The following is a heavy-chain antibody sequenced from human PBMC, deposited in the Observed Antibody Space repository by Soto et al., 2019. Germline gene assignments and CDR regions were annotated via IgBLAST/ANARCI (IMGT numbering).Heavy chain of an antibody. D-gene: IGHD2-2*03. V-gene: IGHV1-69*01. J-gene: IGHJ4*02. Sequence: QVQLVQSGAEVKKPGSSVKVSCKTSGGTFSTFAINWVRQAPGQGLEWIGGLITKFNRPNYAPRYQGRVSISADEATSTVYLELLSLRSEDTAMYYCARDIDACYKSIGYWGPGTLVTVSS. CDR2: LITKFNRP. CDR1: GGTFSTFA. CDR3: ARDIDACYKSIGY.